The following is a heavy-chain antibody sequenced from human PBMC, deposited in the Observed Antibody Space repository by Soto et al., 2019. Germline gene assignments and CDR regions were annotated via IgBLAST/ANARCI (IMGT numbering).Heavy chain of an antibody. V-gene: IGHV4-30-4*01. CDR1: GGSISSGDYY. J-gene: IGHJ3*02. D-gene: IGHD3-22*01. CDR3: ARDQRRITMIGEAFDI. Sequence: SETLSLTCTVSGGSISSGDYYWSWIRQPPGKGLEWIGYIYYSGSTYYNPSLKSRVTISVDTSKNQFSLKLSSVTAADTAVYYCARDQRRITMIGEAFDIWGQGTMVTVSS. CDR2: IYYSGST.